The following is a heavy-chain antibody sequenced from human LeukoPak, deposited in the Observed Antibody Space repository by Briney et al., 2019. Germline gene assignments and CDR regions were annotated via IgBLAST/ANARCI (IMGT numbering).Heavy chain of an antibody. Sequence: AASVKVSCKASGGTFSSYAISWVRQAPGQGLEWMGRIIPILGIANYAQKFQGRVTITADKSTSTAYMELSSLRSEDTAVYYCAKYDSSGYYSDAFDIWGQGTMVTVSS. J-gene: IGHJ3*02. CDR1: GGTFSSYA. D-gene: IGHD3-22*01. CDR3: AKYDSSGYYSDAFDI. V-gene: IGHV1-69*04. CDR2: IIPILGIA.